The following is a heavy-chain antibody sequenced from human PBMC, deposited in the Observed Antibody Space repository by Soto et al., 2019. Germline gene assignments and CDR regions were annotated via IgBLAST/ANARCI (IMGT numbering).Heavy chain of an antibody. Sequence: SETLSLTCTVSGGSISSGGYYWSWIRQHPGKGLEWIGYIYYSGSAYYNPSLKSRVTISVDTSKNQFSLKLSSVTAADTAVYYCASWVLGERGAFDIWGQGTMVTVSS. CDR2: IYYSGSA. D-gene: IGHD3-16*01. V-gene: IGHV4-31*03. CDR3: ASWVLGERGAFDI. J-gene: IGHJ3*02. CDR1: GGSISSGGYY.